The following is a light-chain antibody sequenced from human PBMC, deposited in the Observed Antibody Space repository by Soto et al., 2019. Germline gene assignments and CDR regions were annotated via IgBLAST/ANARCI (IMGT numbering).Light chain of an antibody. CDR2: DVS. V-gene: IGKV1-5*01. J-gene: IGKJ1*01. Sequence: DIQMTQSPSSLSAPVGDRVTITFRASQSISSYLNWYQQKPGKAPKLLIYDVSSLESGVPSRFSGSGSGTEFTLAISSLQPDDFATYYCQQYNSYPWTFGQGTKVDIK. CDR1: QSISSY. CDR3: QQYNSYPWT.